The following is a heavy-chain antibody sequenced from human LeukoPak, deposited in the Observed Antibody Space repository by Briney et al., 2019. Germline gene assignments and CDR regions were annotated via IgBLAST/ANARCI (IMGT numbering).Heavy chain of an antibody. CDR2: INPDSGGT. CDR1: AYTFTGYY. Sequence: ASVKVSCKASAYTFTGYYMHWVRQAPGQGLEWMGWINPDSGGTNYAQKFQGRVTMTRDTSISTAYMEVSRLRSDDTAVYYCAREGSGWYGNFDYWGQGTLVTISS. CDR3: AREGSGWYGNFDY. D-gene: IGHD6-19*01. V-gene: IGHV1-2*02. J-gene: IGHJ4*02.